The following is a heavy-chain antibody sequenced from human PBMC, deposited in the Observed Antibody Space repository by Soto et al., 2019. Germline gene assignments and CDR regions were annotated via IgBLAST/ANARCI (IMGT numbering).Heavy chain of an antibody. J-gene: IGHJ4*02. CDR1: GFTFSGFW. V-gene: IGHV3-74*01. CDR3: VGVKETSGWGAFDY. CDR2: INGDGSVT. D-gene: IGHD6-19*01. Sequence: EVQLVESGGGLVQPGGSLRLSCTASGFTFSGFWMHWVRQAPGKGLVWVSRINGDGSVTNYADSVKGRFTISRDNAKNTLYLQMTSLRVEDTAVYYCVGVKETSGWGAFDYWGQGTLVTVSS.